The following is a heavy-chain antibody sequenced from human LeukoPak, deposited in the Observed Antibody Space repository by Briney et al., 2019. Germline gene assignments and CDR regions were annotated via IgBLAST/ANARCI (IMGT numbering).Heavy chain of an antibody. Sequence: SETLSLTCAVYGGSFSGYYWSWIRQPPGKGLEWIGSIYYSGSTYYNPSLKSRVTISVDTSKNQFSLKLSSVTAADTAVYYCASLYDSSGYLDAFDIWGQGTMVTVSS. CDR3: ASLYDSSGYLDAFDI. J-gene: IGHJ3*02. D-gene: IGHD3-22*01. CDR2: IYYSGST. V-gene: IGHV4-34*01. CDR1: GGSFSGYY.